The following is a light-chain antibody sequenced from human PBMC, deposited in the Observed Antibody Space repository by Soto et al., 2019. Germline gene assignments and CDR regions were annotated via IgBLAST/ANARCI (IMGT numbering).Light chain of an antibody. CDR2: GAS. CDR3: QQYCSSPRT. Sequence: ELVLTQSPGTLSLSPGERATLSCRASQSVSSSYLAWYQQKPGQAPRLLIYGASSRATGIPDRFSGSGSGTDFTLTISILEPEDFAVYYCQQYCSSPRTFGQGTKVEIK. V-gene: IGKV3-20*01. J-gene: IGKJ1*01. CDR1: QSVSSSY.